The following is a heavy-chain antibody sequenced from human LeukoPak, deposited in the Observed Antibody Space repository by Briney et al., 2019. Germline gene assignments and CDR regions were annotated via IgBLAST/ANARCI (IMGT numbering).Heavy chain of an antibody. CDR2: INTNTGNP. J-gene: IGHJ4*02. V-gene: IGHV7-4-1*02. Sequence: GASVKVSCKASGYTFTSYALNWVRQAPGQGLEWMGWINTNTGNPTYAQGFTGRFVFSLDTSVSTAYLQISSLKAEDAAVYYCARGQWLVPNDYWGQGTLVTVSS. CDR1: GYTFTSYA. D-gene: IGHD6-19*01. CDR3: ARGQWLVPNDY.